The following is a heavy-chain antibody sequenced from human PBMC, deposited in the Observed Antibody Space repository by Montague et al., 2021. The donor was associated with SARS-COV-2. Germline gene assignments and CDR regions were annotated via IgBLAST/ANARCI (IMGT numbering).Heavy chain of an antibody. CDR2: IYASGGT. D-gene: IGHD2-15*01. CDR3: GRGVVAATPVVDY. Sequence: SETLSLTCTVSGDSTSSFYWNWIRQPAGKGLEWIGRIYASGGTNYNPSXKSRVTMSVDTSKNQFSLKLDSVTAADTAVYYCGRGVVAATPVVDYWGRGTLVTVSS. CDR1: GDSTSSFY. V-gene: IGHV4-4*07. J-gene: IGHJ4*02.